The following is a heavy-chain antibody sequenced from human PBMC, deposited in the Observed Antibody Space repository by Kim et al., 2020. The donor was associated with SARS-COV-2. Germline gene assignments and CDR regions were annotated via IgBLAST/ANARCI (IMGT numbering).Heavy chain of an antibody. CDR1: GFTFDDYS. CDR2: ISWYAGGA. D-gene: IGHD3-10*01. CDR3: AKDGNFRGIYVRYYFDL. Sequence: GGSLRLSCAASGFTFDDYSMHWVRQVPWKGLELVALISWYAGGAYFADSVKGRFTISSDSSNNSLYLQMNTLRTEDTAVYYCAKDGNFRGIYVRYYFDLWGQGTLVTVSS. J-gene: IGHJ4*02. V-gene: IGHV3-43*01.